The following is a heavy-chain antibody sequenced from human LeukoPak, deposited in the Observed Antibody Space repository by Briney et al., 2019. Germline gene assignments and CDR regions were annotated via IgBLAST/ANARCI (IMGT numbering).Heavy chain of an antibody. CDR1: GFTFSSYA. Sequence: GGSLRLSWAASGFTFSSYAMSWVRQAPGKGLEWVSAISGSGGSTYYADSVKGRFTISRDNSKNTLYLQMNSLRAEDTAVYYCAKSPSDSGWVYYGMDVWGKGTTVTVSS. CDR2: ISGSGGST. CDR3: AKSPSDSGWVYYGMDV. V-gene: IGHV3-23*01. J-gene: IGHJ6*04. D-gene: IGHD6-19*01.